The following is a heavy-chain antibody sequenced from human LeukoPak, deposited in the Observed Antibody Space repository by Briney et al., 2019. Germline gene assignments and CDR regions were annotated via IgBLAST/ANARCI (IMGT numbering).Heavy chain of an antibody. D-gene: IGHD3-10*01. CDR1: GFTFRTYW. V-gene: IGHV3-7*01. Sequence: PGGSLRLSCAASGFTFRTYWMTWVRQAPGKGLEWVANIKQDGSDKYYVDSVKGRFTISRDNAKNSLYLEMNSLRAEDTAVYYCARGGELYFDFFDYWGQGTPVTVSS. CDR3: ARGGELYFDFFDY. J-gene: IGHJ4*02. CDR2: IKQDGSDK.